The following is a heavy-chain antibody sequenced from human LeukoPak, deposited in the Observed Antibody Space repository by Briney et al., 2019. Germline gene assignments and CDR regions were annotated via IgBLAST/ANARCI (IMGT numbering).Heavy chain of an antibody. CDR2: ISSSSSYI. CDR3: AREVNLYYYMDV. V-gene: IGHV3-21*01. D-gene: IGHD1-14*01. J-gene: IGHJ6*03. Sequence: GGSLRLSCAASGFTFSSYSMDWVRQAPGKGLEWVSSISSSSSYIYYADSVKGRFTISRDNAKNSLYLQMNSLRAEDTAVYYCAREVNLYYYMDVWGKGTTVTVSS. CDR1: GFTFSSYS.